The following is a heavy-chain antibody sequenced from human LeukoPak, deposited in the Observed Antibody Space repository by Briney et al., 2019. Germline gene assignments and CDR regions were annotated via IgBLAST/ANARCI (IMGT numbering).Heavy chain of an antibody. CDR2: INPNSGGT. D-gene: IGHD5-12*01. J-gene: IGHJ4*02. V-gene: IGHV1-2*02. Sequence: ASVKVSCKASGYTFTGCYMHWVRQAPGQGLEWMGWINPNSGGTNYAQKFQGRVTMTRDTSISTAYMELSRLRSDDTAVYYCARGDIVAVTFDYWGQGTLVTVSS. CDR3: ARGDIVAVTFDY. CDR1: GYTFTGCY.